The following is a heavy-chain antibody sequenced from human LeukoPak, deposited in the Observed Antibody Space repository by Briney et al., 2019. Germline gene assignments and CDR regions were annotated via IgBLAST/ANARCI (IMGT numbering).Heavy chain of an antibody. Sequence: GGSLRLSCAASGFNFNSYAVHWVRQAPGKGLEWVAFISYGGSNKYYADSVKGRFTISRDTSKTTLYLQMNSLRTEDTALYYCATELRILSWGVDAFDIWGQGTMVTVSS. D-gene: IGHD3-16*01. CDR1: GFNFNSYA. CDR3: ATELRILSWGVDAFDI. J-gene: IGHJ3*02. V-gene: IGHV3-30*04. CDR2: ISYGGSNK.